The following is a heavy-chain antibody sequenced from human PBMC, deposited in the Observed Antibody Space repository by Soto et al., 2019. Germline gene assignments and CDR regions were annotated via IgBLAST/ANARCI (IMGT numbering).Heavy chain of an antibody. Sequence: ASVKVSCKASGYTFTSYYMHWVRQAPGQGLEWMGIINPSGGSTSYAQKFQGRVTMTRDTSTSTVYMELSSLRSEDTAVYYCASGLRFLDGTQKGYYYYYYMDVWGKGTTVTVSS. CDR2: INPSGGST. D-gene: IGHD3-3*01. CDR3: ASGLRFLDGTQKGYYYYYYMDV. J-gene: IGHJ6*03. CDR1: GYTFTSYY. V-gene: IGHV1-46*03.